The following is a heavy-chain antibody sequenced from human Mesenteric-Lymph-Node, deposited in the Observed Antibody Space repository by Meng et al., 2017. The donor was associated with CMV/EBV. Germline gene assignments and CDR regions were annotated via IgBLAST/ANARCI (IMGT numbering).Heavy chain of an antibody. Sequence: QMQLNQWGAGLLKPSGTLSVTCAVYGGSFSGYYWNWIRQSPEKGLEWIGEINHSGSTTYNPSFTSRIIISVDTSTNQISLNMSSVTAADTAVYYCARGSSYDILTGYFDYWGQGALVTVSS. CDR1: GGSFSGYY. V-gene: IGHV4-34*01. J-gene: IGHJ4*02. CDR3: ARGSSYDILTGYFDY. CDR2: INHSGST. D-gene: IGHD3-9*01.